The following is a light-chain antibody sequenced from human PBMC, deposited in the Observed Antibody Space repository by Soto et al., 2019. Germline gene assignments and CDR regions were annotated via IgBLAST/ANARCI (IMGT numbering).Light chain of an antibody. Sequence: DIQMTQSPATLAASVGDRVSLTCRASQSIDTWLAWYQQKPGKAPNLLIYKASRLESGVPSRFSGSGSGTEFTLTISSLQPEDFATYYCQQANSFPFTFGPGTKVDIK. CDR2: KAS. CDR1: QSIDTW. J-gene: IGKJ3*01. CDR3: QQANSFPFT. V-gene: IGKV1-5*03.